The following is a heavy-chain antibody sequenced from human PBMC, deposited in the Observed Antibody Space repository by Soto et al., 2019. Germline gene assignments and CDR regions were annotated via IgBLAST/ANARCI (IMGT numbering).Heavy chain of an antibody. Sequence: GESLKISCKGSGYSFTSYWIGWVHQMPGKGLEWMGIIYPGDSDTRYSPSFQGQVTISADKSISTAYLQWSSLKASDTAMYYCARLLGVYGDYYGMDAWGQGTTVTVSS. V-gene: IGHV5-51*07. D-gene: IGHD4-17*01. CDR3: ARLLGVYGDYYGMDA. CDR2: IYPGDSDT. CDR1: GYSFTSYW. J-gene: IGHJ6*02.